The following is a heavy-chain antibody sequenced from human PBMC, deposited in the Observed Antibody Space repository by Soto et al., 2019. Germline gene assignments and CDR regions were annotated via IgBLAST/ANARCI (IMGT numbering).Heavy chain of an antibody. CDR1: GFTFDSNG. CDR2: ISGSGVST. J-gene: IGHJ3*01. Sequence: EVELLESGGGLVQPGGSLQLSCVGSGFTFDSNGMSWVRLAPGKGLEWVSFISGSGVSTSYADSVKGRVTMSRDNSKNIVCLQMHSLRVEDTATFYCAKIYSSSSDDAFEVWGQGTVVTVSS. V-gene: IGHV3-23*01. CDR3: AKIYSSSSDDAFEV. D-gene: IGHD6-6*01.